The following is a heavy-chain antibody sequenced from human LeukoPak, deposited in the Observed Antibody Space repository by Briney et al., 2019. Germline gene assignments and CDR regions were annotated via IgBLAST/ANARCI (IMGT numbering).Heavy chain of an antibody. CDR2: INPSGGST. D-gene: IGHD2-2*01. CDR1: GYTFTSYY. V-gene: IGHV1-46*01. Sequence: ASVKVSCKASGYTFTSYYMHWVRQAPGQGLEWMGIINPSGGSTSYAQKFQGRVTMTRDMSTSTVYMELSSLRSEDTAVYYCASGIVVVPAAMSGASGIWGQGTMVTVSS. CDR3: ASGIVVVPAAMSGASGI. J-gene: IGHJ3*02.